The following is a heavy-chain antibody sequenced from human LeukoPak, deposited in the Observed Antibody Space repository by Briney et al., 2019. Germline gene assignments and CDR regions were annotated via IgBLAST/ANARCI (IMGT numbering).Heavy chain of an antibody. J-gene: IGHJ6*03. CDR3: ARDRPYYYYYMDV. CDR1: GFTFDDYG. Sequence: LPGGSLRLSCAASGFTFDDYGMSWVRQAPGKGLEWVSGINWNGGSTGYADSVKGRFTISRDNAKNSLYLQMNSLRAEDTALYYCARDRPYYYYYMDVWGKGTTVTVSS. V-gene: IGHV3-20*04. CDR2: INWNGGST.